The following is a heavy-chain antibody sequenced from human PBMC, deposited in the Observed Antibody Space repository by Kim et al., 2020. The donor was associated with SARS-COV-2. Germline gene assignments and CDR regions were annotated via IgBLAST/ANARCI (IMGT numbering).Heavy chain of an antibody. CDR1: GGSIRSGGYS. Sequence: SETLSLTCVVSGGSIRSGGYSWSWIRQAPGKGLEWIGYIDYSGSTYYSPSLKSRVTMSVDRSNNQFSLKLNSVTAADTAVYFCARETSLGSYAFDYWGRGTPVT. J-gene: IGHJ4*02. D-gene: IGHD3-16*01. CDR3: ARETSLGSYAFDY. CDR2: IDYSGST. V-gene: IGHV4-30-2*01.